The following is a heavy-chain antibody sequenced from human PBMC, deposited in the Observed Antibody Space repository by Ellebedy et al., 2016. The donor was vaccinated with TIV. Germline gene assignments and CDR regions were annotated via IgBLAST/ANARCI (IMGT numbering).Heavy chain of an antibody. J-gene: IGHJ4*02. CDR3: AKEKFDSGGY. CDR2: VSYDGRNN. CDR1: GFTFRNYG. Sequence: GGSLRLXXAASGFTFRNYGMHLVRQAPGKGLEWVAFVSYDGRNNFYADSVKGRFTVSRDNSKNTVYLQMNGLRVEDTAIYYCAKEKFDSGGYWGQGTLVTVSS. V-gene: IGHV3-30*18. D-gene: IGHD6-19*01.